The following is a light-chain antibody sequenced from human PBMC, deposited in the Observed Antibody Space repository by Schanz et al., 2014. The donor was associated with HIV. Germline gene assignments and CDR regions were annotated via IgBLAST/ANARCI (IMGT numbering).Light chain of an antibody. J-gene: IGKJ5*01. CDR3: QQSYSSPSIT. Sequence: DIQMTQSPSSLSASVGDRVTLTCRASQSIRSDLNWYQQKPGKAPKLLIYAASSLQSGVPSRFSGSGTGTDFTLIISSLQVEDFATYYCQQSYSSPSITFGQGTRLEIK. V-gene: IGKV1-39*01. CDR1: QSIRSD. CDR2: AAS.